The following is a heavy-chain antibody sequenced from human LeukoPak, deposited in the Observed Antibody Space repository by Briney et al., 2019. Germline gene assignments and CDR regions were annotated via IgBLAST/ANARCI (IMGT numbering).Heavy chain of an antibody. V-gene: IGHV1-69*01. J-gene: IGHJ4*02. D-gene: IGHD1-26*01. Sequence: GSSVKVSCKTSGGTFGSFAFGWVRQAPGHGLEWVGGIIPIFATTNYAQEFQGRVSITADEPTSTAYMELSSLRSEDTAVYYCARDCGPSGYYFDYWGQGTLVTVSS. CDR1: GGTFGSFA. CDR2: IIPIFATT. CDR3: ARDCGPSGYYFDY.